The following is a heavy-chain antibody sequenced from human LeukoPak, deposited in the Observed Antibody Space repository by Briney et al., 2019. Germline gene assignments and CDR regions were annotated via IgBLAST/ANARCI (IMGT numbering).Heavy chain of an antibody. CDR3: ARHDCSSTSCYFDY. V-gene: IGHV4-39*01. Sequence: SETLSLTCTVSGGSISSSSYYWGWIRQPPGEGLEWIGSIYYSGSTYYNPSLKSRVTISVDTSKNQFSLKLSSVTTADTAVYYCARHDCSSTSCYFDYWGQGTLVTVSS. J-gene: IGHJ4*02. CDR2: IYYSGST. CDR1: GGSISSSSYY. D-gene: IGHD2-2*01.